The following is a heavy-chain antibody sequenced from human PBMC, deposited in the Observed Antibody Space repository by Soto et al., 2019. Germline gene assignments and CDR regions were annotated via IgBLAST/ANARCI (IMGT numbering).Heavy chain of an antibody. CDR1: GGSFSCYY. CDR3: AGGRSGKQLVGNWFDP. J-gene: IGHJ5*02. D-gene: IGHD6-13*01. Sequence: SETLSLTCAVYGGSFSCYYWSWIRQPPGKGLEWNWEINHRGSTNYNPSLKSRVTISVDTSKNEFSLMLSSVTAADSAVYYCAGGRSGKQLVGNWFDPWGQGTLVTVSS. V-gene: IGHV4-34*01. CDR2: INHRGST.